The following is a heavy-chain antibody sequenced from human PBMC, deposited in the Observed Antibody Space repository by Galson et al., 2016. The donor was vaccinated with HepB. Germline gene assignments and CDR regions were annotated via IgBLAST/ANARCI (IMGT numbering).Heavy chain of an antibody. D-gene: IGHD3-22*01. V-gene: IGHV5-51*01. Sequence: QSGAEVKKPGESLKISCKGSGYSFSKYWIAWVRQMPGKGLEWMGIIYPGDSDTRYSPSFEGQVTISSDKSISTAYLQWSSLKASDTAMYYCARRQFFYNNTGFLDYWGQGTLVT. CDR1: GYSFSKYW. CDR2: IYPGDSDT. CDR3: ARRQFFYNNTGFLDY. J-gene: IGHJ4*02.